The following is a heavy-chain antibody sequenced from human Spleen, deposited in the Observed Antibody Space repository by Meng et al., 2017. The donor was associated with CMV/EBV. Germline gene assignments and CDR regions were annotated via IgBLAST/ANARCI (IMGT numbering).Heavy chain of an antibody. Sequence: SGYSFTNYWMAWVRQMPGKGLEWMGVIYFGDSDIRYSPSFQGQVTISADKSISTTYLQWSSLKASDTAMYYCASRGLGATFYYGMDVWGRGTMVTVSS. CDR1: GYSFTNYW. D-gene: IGHD3/OR15-3a*01. CDR3: ASRGLGATFYYGMDV. CDR2: IYFGDSDI. V-gene: IGHV5-51*01. J-gene: IGHJ6*02.